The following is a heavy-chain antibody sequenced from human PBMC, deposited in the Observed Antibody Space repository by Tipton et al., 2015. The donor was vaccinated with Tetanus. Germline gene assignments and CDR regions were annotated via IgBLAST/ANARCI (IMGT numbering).Heavy chain of an antibody. D-gene: IGHD3-10*01. J-gene: IGHJ4*02. CDR1: GGSMSGSGHY. V-gene: IGHV4-39*02. Sequence: TLSLTCIVSGGSMSGSGHYGAWVRQSPGKGLEWIGSVSYSGRIYYSPPLKSRVNMSVDTSKKVFSVRLGSVTAADTAVYYCARLREIVSRSGWAFDYWGQGILVTVSS. CDR3: ARLREIVSRSGWAFDY. CDR2: VSYSGRI.